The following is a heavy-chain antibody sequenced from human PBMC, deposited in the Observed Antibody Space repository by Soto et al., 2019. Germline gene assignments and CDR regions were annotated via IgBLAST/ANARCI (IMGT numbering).Heavy chain of an antibody. Sequence: SETLSLTCTVSGGSISSGGYYWSWIRQHPGKGLEWIGYIYYSGSTYYNPSLKSQVTISVDTSKNQFSLKLSSVTAAYTAVYYCARDKANWFDPWGQGTLVTVSS. J-gene: IGHJ5*02. V-gene: IGHV4-31*01. CDR3: ARDKANWFDP. CDR2: IYYSGST. CDR1: GGSISSGGYY.